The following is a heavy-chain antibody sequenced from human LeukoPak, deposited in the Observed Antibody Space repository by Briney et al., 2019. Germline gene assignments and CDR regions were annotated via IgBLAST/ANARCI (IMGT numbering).Heavy chain of an antibody. D-gene: IGHD3-10*01. J-gene: IGHJ5*02. Sequence: SETLSLTCTVSGGSISSYYWSWIRQPPGKGLEWIRNIYYSGSTNYKPSLKSRVTISVDTSKNQFSLKLSSVTAADTAVYYCARGGYYGSGNDFRFDPWGQGTLVTVSS. V-gene: IGHV4-59*01. CDR2: IYYSGST. CDR3: ARGGYYGSGNDFRFDP. CDR1: GGSISSYY.